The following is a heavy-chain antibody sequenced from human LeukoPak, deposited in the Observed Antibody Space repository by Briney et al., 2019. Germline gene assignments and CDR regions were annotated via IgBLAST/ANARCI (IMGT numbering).Heavy chain of an antibody. CDR2: IIPIFGTA. Sequence: SVKVSCKASGGTFSSYAISWVRQAPGQGLEWMGGIIPIFGTANYAQKFQGRVTITTDESTGTAYMELSSLRSEDTAVYYCASAPVVPAASYYYMDVWGKGTTVTVSS. CDR1: GGTFSSYA. D-gene: IGHD2-2*01. CDR3: ASAPVVPAASYYYMDV. V-gene: IGHV1-69*05. J-gene: IGHJ6*03.